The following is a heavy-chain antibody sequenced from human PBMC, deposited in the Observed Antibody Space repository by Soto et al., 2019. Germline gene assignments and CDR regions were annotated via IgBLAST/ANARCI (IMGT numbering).Heavy chain of an antibody. J-gene: IGHJ4*02. D-gene: IGHD1-26*01. Sequence: SETLSLTCGVSDYSISSGYYWGWIRQPPGKGLEWIGNIYHSGSTHYNPALKSRVTISVDTSKNQFSLKLKSVTAADTAVYYCTRRGSSGTPVDYWGQGTLVTVSS. CDR1: DYSISSGYY. CDR2: IYHSGST. V-gene: IGHV4-38-2*01. CDR3: TRRGSSGTPVDY.